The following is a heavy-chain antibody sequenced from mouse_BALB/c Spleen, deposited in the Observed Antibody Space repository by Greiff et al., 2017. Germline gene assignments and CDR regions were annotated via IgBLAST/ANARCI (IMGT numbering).Heavy chain of an antibody. CDR2: INPSTGYT. V-gene: IGHV1-7*01. Sequence: QVQLQQSGAELAKPGASVKMSCKASGYTFTSYWMHWVKQRPGQGLEWIGYINPSTGYTEYNQKFKDKATLTADKSSSTAYMQLSSLTSEDSAVYYCARAIYYGGFAYWGQGTLVTVSA. CDR3: ARAIYYGGFAY. CDR1: GYTFTSYW. J-gene: IGHJ3*01. D-gene: IGHD2-1*01.